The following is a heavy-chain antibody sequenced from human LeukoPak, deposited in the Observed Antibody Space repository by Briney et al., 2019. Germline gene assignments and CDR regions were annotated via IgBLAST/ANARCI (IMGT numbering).Heavy chain of an antibody. CDR2: ISGSGGST. V-gene: IGHV3-23*01. J-gene: IGHJ4*02. CDR1: GFIFSSYA. D-gene: IGHD3-22*01. Sequence: PGGSLRLSCAASGFIFSSYAMSWVRQAPGKGLEWVSAISGSGGSTYYADSVKGRFTISRDNSKNTLYLQMNSLRAEDTAVYYCAKMMDYYDSSGLDYWGQGTLVTVPS. CDR3: AKMMDYYDSSGLDY.